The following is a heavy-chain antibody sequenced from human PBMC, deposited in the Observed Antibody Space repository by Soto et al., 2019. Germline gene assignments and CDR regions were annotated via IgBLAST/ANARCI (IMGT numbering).Heavy chain of an antibody. Sequence: QVQLVESGGGVVQPGRSLRLSCAASGCTFSSYGMHWVRQAPGKGLEWVAVIWYDGSNKYYADSVKGRFTISRDNYKNTLSLKINSIRAEDAAMYYCARDDSDARETDYYYYYSMDVWGQGTTDTVSS. J-gene: IGHJ6*02. V-gene: IGHV3-33*01. CDR1: GCTFSSYG. D-gene: IGHD1-1*01. CDR2: IWYDGSNK. CDR3: ARDDSDARETDYYYYYSMDV.